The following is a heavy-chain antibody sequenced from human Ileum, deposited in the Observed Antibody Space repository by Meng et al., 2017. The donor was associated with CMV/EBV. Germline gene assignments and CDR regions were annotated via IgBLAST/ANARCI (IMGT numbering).Heavy chain of an antibody. V-gene: IGHV3-53*01. J-gene: IGHJ4*02. D-gene: IGHD2-21*02. CDR2: IYNDGTK. Sequence: GSLRLSCAASGFTVSDSYMSWVRQAPGKGPEWISVIYNDGTKYYADSVKGRFTISRDNSKNTLYLQMNSLRAEDTAFYYCARYVNFGGDSNYWGQGTLVTVSS. CDR3: ARYVNFGGDSNY. CDR1: GFTVSDSY.